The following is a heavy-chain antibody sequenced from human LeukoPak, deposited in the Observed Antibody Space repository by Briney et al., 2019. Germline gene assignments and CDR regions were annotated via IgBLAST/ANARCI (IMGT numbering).Heavy chain of an antibody. CDR2: ISTSGGDT. D-gene: IGHD1-7*01. J-gene: IGHJ4*02. V-gene: IGHV3-23*01. CDR1: GFTFTDSA. CDR3: AKGGNYAPLDY. Sequence: PGGSLRLSCAASGFTFTDSAMTWVRQAPGKGLEWVSAISTSGGDTIYTDSVKDRFTISRDNSKNTLYLRMNSLRADDTAIYYCAKGGNYAPLDYWGQGTLVTVSS.